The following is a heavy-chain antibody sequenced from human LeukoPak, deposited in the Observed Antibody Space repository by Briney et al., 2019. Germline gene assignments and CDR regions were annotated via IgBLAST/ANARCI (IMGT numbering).Heavy chain of an antibody. CDR1: GFTFRTYW. D-gene: IGHD1-26*01. Sequence: GGSLRLSCAVSGFTFRTYWMSWVRQAPGKGLEWVANIKQDGSEKYYVDSVKGRFTISRDNAKNSVYLQMNSLRAEDTAVYYCAKDTIVGATSGPWGQGTLVTVSS. CDR2: IKQDGSEK. J-gene: IGHJ5*02. CDR3: AKDTIVGATSGP. V-gene: IGHV3-7*03.